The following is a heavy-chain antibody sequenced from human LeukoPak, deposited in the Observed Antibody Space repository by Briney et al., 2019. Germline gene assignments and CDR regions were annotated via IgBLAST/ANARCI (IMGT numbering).Heavy chain of an antibody. V-gene: IGHV3-7*01. CDR1: GFTFSSYA. D-gene: IGHD5-12*01. CDR3: ARVGWLRPLDY. Sequence: GGSLRLSCAASGFTFSSYAMSWVRQAPGKGLEWVANIKQDGSEKYYVDSVKGRFTISRDNAKNSLYLQMNSLRAEDTAVYYCARVGWLRPLDYWGQGTLVTVSS. J-gene: IGHJ4*02. CDR2: IKQDGSEK.